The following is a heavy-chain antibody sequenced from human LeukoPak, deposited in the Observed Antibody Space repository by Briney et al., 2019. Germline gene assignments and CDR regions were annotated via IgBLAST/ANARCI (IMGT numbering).Heavy chain of an antibody. D-gene: IGHD5-12*01. J-gene: IGHJ4*02. CDR2: IYYSGST. V-gene: IGHV4-59*12. CDR1: GGSISSYY. Sequence: SETLSLTCTVSGGSISSYYWSWIRQPPGKGLGWIGYIYYSGSTNYKPSLKSRATISVDTSKNQFSLKLSSVTAADTAVYYCARGRGYDYWGQGTLVTVSS. CDR3: ARGRGYDY.